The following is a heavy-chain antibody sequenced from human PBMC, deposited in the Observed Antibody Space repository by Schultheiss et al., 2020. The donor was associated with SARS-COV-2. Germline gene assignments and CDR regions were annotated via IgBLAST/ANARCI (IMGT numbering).Heavy chain of an antibody. J-gene: IGHJ4*02. Sequence: GESLKISCKASGYTFTSYDITWVRQAPGQGLEWLGWISAYNGNTYYAQILQGRVTMTTDTSTSTAYMELRSLRSDDTAVYYCAREPRATSSSWYYWGQGTLVTVSS. CDR2: ISAYNGNT. CDR3: AREPRATSSSWYY. CDR1: GYTFTSYD. D-gene: IGHD6-13*01. V-gene: IGHV1-18*01.